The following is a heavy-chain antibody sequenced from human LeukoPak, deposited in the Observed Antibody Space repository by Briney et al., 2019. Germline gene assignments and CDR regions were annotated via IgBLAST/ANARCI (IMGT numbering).Heavy chain of an antibody. CDR3: ARDGYSSSWYEDY. CDR2: IIPIFGTA. CDR1: GGTFSSYA. J-gene: IGHJ4*02. Sequence: GASVKVSCKASGGTFSSYAISWVRQAPGQGLEWMGGIIPIFGTANYAQKFQGRVTITADESTSTAYMELSSLRSEDTAVYYCARDGYSSSWYEDYWGQGTLVIVSS. D-gene: IGHD6-13*01. V-gene: IGHV1-69*13.